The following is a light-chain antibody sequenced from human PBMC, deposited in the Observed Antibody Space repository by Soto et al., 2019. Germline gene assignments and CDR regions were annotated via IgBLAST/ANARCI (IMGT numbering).Light chain of an antibody. J-gene: IGKJ3*01. CDR3: QQYDNLPLP. CDR2: DAS. Sequence: DIQMTQSPSSLSASVGDRVTITCQASQDISNYLNWYQQKPGKAPKLLIYDASNLETGVPSRFSGSGSGTDFTFTISSLQLEDIATYYCQQYDNLPLPFGPATKLDI. V-gene: IGKV1-33*01. CDR1: QDISNY.